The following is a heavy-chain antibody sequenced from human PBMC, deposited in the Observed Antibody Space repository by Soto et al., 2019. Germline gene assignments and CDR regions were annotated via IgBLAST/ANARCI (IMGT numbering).Heavy chain of an antibody. Sequence: QVQLQESGPGLVKPSETLSLTCTVSGGSISSYYWSWIRQPPGKGLEWIGFLYYSGSTNYNPSLKSRVTISVDTSKNQLSLKLRSVTAADTAVYYCARVIGRGSPAYYFDYWGQGTLVTVSS. CDR1: GGSISSYY. CDR2: LYYSGST. D-gene: IGHD5-12*01. V-gene: IGHV4-59*01. CDR3: ARVIGRGSPAYYFDY. J-gene: IGHJ4*02.